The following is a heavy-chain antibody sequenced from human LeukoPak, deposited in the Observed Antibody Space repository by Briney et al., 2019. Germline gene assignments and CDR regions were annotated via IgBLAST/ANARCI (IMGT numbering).Heavy chain of an antibody. CDR2: IYYSGST. Sequence: SETLSLTCTVSGGTISSYYWSWIRQPPGKGLEWMGYIYYSGSTNYNPSLKSRVTISVETSKNQFSLKLSSVTAADTAVYYCAREALHRYPPWYYYCYYMDVWGKGTTVTVSS. V-gene: IGHV4-59*01. CDR3: AREALHRYPPWYYYCYYMDV. CDR1: GGTISSYY. J-gene: IGHJ6*03. D-gene: IGHD1-14*01.